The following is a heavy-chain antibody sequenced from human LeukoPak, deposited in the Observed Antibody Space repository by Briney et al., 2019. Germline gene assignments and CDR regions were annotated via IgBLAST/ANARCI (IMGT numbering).Heavy chain of an antibody. CDR2: MNPNSGNT. J-gene: IGHJ3*02. CDR3: ARGPSELGAFDI. D-gene: IGHD1-26*01. CDR1: GYTFTSYV. Sequence: ASVKVSCKASGYTFTSYVINWVRQATGQGLEWMGWMNPNSGNTGYAQKFQGRVTITRNTSISTAYMELSSLRPEDTAVYYCARGPSELGAFDIWGQGTMVTVSS. V-gene: IGHV1-8*03.